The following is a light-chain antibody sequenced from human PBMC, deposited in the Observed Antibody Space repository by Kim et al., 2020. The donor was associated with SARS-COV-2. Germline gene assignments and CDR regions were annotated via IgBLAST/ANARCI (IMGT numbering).Light chain of an antibody. V-gene: IGKV3-15*01. CDR1: QLVASN. Sequence: VSPGERATLSCRTSQLVASNLAWYQQKPGQPPRLLIYGISTMATGIPVRFSGSGSGTEFTLTISSLQSEDFAVYYCQQYNNWPLTFGGGTKVDI. J-gene: IGKJ4*01. CDR2: GIS. CDR3: QQYNNWPLT.